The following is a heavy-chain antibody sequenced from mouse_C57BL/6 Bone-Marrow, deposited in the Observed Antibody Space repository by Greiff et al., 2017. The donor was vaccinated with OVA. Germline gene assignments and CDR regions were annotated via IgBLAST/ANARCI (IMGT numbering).Heavy chain of an antibody. J-gene: IGHJ1*03. CDR2: IDPSDSYT. V-gene: IGHV1-69*01. D-gene: IGHD1-1*01. Sequence: QVQLQQPGAELVMPGASVKLSCKASGYTFTSYWMHWVKQRPGQGLEWIGEIDPSDSYTNYNQKFKGKSTLTVDKSSSTAYMQLSSLTSEDSAVYYCARSRDYYGSSYTLYFDVGGTGTTVTVSS. CDR3: ARSRDYYGSSYTLYFDV. CDR1: GYTFTSYW.